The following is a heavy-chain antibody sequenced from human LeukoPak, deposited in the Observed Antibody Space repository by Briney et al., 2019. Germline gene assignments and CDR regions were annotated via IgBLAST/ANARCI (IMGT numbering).Heavy chain of an antibody. D-gene: IGHD5-18*01. CDR2: IRYDGSNK. V-gene: IGHV3-30*02. Sequence: TGGSLRLSCAASGFTFSSYGMHWVRQAPGKGLEWVAFIRYDGSNKYYADSVKGRFTISRDNAKNSLYLQMNSLRAEDTAVYYCARESGYSYGPWPTDYYYGMDVWGQGTTVTVSS. CDR3: ARESGYSYGPWPTDYYYGMDV. CDR1: GFTFSSYG. J-gene: IGHJ6*02.